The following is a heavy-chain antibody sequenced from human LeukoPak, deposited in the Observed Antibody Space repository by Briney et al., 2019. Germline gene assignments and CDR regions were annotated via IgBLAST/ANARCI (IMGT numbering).Heavy chain of an antibody. CDR2: ISSSGSTI. CDR1: GFTFSSYS. V-gene: IGHV3-48*01. J-gene: IGHJ4*02. CDR3: AKGPYRIVGAIDY. D-gene: IGHD1-26*01. Sequence: GGSLRLSCAASGFTFSSYSMNWVRQAPGKGLEWVSYISSSGSTIYYADSVKGRFTISRDNSKNTLYLQMNSLRAEDTAVYYCAKGPYRIVGAIDYWGQGTLVTVSS.